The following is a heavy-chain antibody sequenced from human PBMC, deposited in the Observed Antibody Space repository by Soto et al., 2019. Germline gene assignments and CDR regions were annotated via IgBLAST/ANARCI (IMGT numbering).Heavy chain of an antibody. CDR1: GGSISSYY. Sequence: SETLSLTCTVSGGSISSYYWSWIRQPAGKGLEWIGRIYTSGSTNYNPSLKSRVTMPVDTSKNQFSLKLSSVTAADTAVYYCARDYSSSSSYYYYGMDVWGQGTTVTVSS. J-gene: IGHJ6*02. V-gene: IGHV4-4*07. CDR3: ARDYSSSSSYYYYGMDV. D-gene: IGHD6-6*01. CDR2: IYTSGST.